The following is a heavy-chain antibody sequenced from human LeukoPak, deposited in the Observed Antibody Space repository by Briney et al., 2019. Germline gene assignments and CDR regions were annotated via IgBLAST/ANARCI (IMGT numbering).Heavy chain of an antibody. Sequence: ASVKVSCKASGYTFTGYYMHWVRQAPGQGLEWMGWINPNSGGTNYAQKFQGRVTMTRDTSISTAYMELSRLRSDDTAVYYCARILEAAAATYYYYYMDVWGKGTTVTVSS. CDR2: INPNSGGT. D-gene: IGHD6-13*01. CDR3: ARILEAAAATYYYYYMDV. CDR1: GYTFTGYY. V-gene: IGHV1-2*02. J-gene: IGHJ6*03.